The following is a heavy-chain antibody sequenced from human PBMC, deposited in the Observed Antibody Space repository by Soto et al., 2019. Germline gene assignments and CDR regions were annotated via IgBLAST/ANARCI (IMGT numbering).Heavy chain of an antibody. CDR2: TSGRSGIT. Sequence: EVQLLEFGGGLVQPGGSLRLSCAASGFTFSSYAMSWVRQAPGKGLEWVSATSGRSGITYYADSVKGRFTISRDNSKNRLYLQMNSLRAADTALYYCAKNGGEKAVVPYEYWGQGTLVTVSS. D-gene: IGHD6-19*01. CDR3: AKNGGEKAVVPYEY. J-gene: IGHJ4*02. CDR1: GFTFSSYA. V-gene: IGHV3-23*01.